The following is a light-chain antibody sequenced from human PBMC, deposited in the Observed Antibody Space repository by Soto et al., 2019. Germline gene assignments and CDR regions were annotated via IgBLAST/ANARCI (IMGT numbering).Light chain of an antibody. V-gene: IGKV3-20*01. J-gene: IGKJ1*01. CDR2: GAS. CDR3: QQYGSSSWT. Sequence: EIVLTQSPGTLSLSPGERATLSCRASQSVSGMAWYQQKRGQAPRLVIYGASTRATGIPDRFSGSGSGTDFTLTITRLEPEDFAVYYCQQYGSSSWTFGQGTKVDIK. CDR1: QSVSG.